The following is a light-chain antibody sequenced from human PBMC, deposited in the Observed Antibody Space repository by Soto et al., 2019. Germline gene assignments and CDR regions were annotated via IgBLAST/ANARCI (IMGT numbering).Light chain of an antibody. CDR1: QSISSN. CDR2: RAS. V-gene: IGKV3-15*01. CDR3: QQYQNLWT. J-gene: IGKJ1*01. Sequence: EIVLTQSPGTLSLSPGERATLSCRASQSISSNLAWYQQKPGQAPRLLIYRASARATGIPARFSGSGSGTEFTLTIGSLQSEDSAVYYCQQYQNLWTFGQGTKVDIK.